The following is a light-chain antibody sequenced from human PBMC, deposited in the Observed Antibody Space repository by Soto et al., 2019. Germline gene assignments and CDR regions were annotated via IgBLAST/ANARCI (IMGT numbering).Light chain of an antibody. Sequence: ENVLTQSPGTLSLSPGDRATLFCRARQSLTNPYIAWYQQKPGQAPRLLIYDISSRATGIPARFSGSGSGTDFTLTISDLEPEDFGIYYCQQRSNWPPITFGQGTRLEIK. CDR2: DIS. CDR3: QQRSNWPPIT. V-gene: IGKV3-11*01. CDR1: QSLTNPY. J-gene: IGKJ5*01.